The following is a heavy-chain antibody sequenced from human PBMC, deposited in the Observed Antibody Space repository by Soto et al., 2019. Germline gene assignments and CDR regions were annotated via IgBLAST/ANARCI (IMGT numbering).Heavy chain of an antibody. D-gene: IGHD2-8*01. CDR2: IHYSGST. CDR3: ARDIMGTNYYYYGMDV. V-gene: IGHV4-61*01. J-gene: IGHJ6*02. CDR1: GGSVNIGTYY. Sequence: PSETLSLTCTVPGGSVNIGTYYWSWIRQPPGKGLEWIGFIHYSGSTNYNPSLKSRVTISVDTSKNQFSLKLSSVTAADTAVYYCARDIMGTNYYYYGMDVWGQGTTVTVSS.